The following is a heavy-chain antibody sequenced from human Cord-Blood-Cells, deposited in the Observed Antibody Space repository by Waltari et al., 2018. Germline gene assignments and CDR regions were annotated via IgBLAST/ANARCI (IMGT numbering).Heavy chain of an antibody. J-gene: IGHJ3*02. Sequence: EVQLVESGGGLVKPGGSLRLSCAASGFTFSSYSMNWVRKAPGNGLDWFSSISSSSSYIYYAASVQGRFTISRDNAKNSLYLQMNSLSAEDTAVYYCARDSSGSYNNAFDIWGQGTMVTVSS. CDR2: ISSSSSYI. D-gene: IGHD1-26*01. CDR1: GFTFSSYS. V-gene: IGHV3-21*01. CDR3: ARDSSGSYNNAFDI.